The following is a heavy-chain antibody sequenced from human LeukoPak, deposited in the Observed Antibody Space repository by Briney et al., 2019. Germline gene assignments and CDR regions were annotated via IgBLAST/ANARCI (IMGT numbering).Heavy chain of an antibody. J-gene: IGHJ5*02. CDR3: ARDGLLWFGEFPNWFDP. Sequence: GGSLRLSCAASGFTFSSSAMSWVRQVPGKGLEWVSGISASGGSTSYADSVRGRFTISRDNSKNTLYLQMNSLRAEDTAVYYCARDGLLWFGEFPNWFDPWGQGTLVTVSS. CDR1: GFTFSSSA. D-gene: IGHD3-10*01. CDR2: ISASGGST. V-gene: IGHV3-23*01.